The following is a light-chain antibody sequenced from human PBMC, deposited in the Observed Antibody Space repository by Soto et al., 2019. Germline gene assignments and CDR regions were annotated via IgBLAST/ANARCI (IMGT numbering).Light chain of an antibody. Sequence: DIQMTQSPSTLSGSVGDRVTITCRASQTISSGLAWYQQKPGKARKLLIYKASTLKSGVPSRFSGSGSGTDFTLTISSLQPDDFATYYCQHYNSYSETFGQGTKV. CDR2: KAS. CDR3: QHYNSYSET. CDR1: QTISSG. V-gene: IGKV1-5*03. J-gene: IGKJ1*01.